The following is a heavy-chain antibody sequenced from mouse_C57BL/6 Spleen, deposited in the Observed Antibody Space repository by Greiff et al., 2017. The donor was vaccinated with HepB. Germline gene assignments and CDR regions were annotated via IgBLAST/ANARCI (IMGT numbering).Heavy chain of an antibody. D-gene: IGHD1-1*01. J-gene: IGHJ2*01. CDR3: ARAIYYYVDY. V-gene: IGHV5-16*01. CDR1: GFTFSDYY. CDR2: INYDGSST. Sequence: EVKLVESEGGLVQPGSSMKLSCTASGFTFSDYYMAWVRQVPEKGLEWVANINYDGSSTYYLDSLKSRFIISRDNAKNILYLQMSSLKSEDTATYYCARAIYYYVDYWGQGTTLTVSS.